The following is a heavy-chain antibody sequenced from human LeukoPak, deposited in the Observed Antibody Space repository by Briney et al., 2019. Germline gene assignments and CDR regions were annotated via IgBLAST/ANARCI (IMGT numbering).Heavy chain of an antibody. CDR3: AKGEGFGDSGYDWYLDY. D-gene: IGHD5-12*01. Sequence: SQTLSLTCTVSGGSITIGGFYWSWIRQHPGKGLEWIGYIYYSGSTYYNPSLRSRVTISGDTSKNQFSLKLSSVTAADTDVYYCAKGEGFGDSGYDWYLDYWGQGTLVSVSS. V-gene: IGHV4-31*03. CDR2: IYYSGST. J-gene: IGHJ4*02. CDR1: GGSITIGGFY.